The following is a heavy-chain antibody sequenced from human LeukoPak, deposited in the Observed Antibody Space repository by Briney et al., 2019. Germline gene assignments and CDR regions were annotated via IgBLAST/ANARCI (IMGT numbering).Heavy chain of an antibody. CDR1: GFTVSSNY. CDR2: IYSGGST. D-gene: IGHD3-22*01. Sequence: GGSLRLSCAASGFTVSSNYMSWVRQAPGKGLEWVSAIYSGGSTYYADSVKGRFTISRDNSKNTLYLQMNSLRAEDTAVYYCARECDSSGYWRGGGSCFDYWGQGTLVTVSS. J-gene: IGHJ4*02. V-gene: IGHV3-53*01. CDR3: ARECDSSGYWRGGGSCFDY.